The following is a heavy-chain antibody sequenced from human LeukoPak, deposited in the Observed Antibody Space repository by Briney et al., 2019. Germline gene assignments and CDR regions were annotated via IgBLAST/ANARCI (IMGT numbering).Heavy chain of an antibody. CDR2: IYYSGST. J-gene: IGHJ5*02. Sequence: SETLSLTCTVSGGSISSYYWSWIRQPPGKGLEWIGYIYYSGSTNYNPSLKSRVTISVDTSKNQFSLKLNSVTAADTAVYYCARHRGAYGGSLFDPWGQGTLVTVSS. D-gene: IGHD4-23*01. CDR3: ARHRGAYGGSLFDP. V-gene: IGHV4-59*01. CDR1: GGSISSYY.